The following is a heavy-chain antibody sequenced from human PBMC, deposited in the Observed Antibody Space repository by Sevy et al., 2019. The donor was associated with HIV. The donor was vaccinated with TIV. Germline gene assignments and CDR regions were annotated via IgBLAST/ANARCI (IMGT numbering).Heavy chain of an antibody. V-gene: IGHV3-30*04. CDR2: ITFDGSMK. J-gene: IGHJ6*02. CDR3: VREGTTPYVYSMDV. D-gene: IGHD3-16*01. CDR1: GFTFRSFA. Sequence: GGSLRLSCAASGFTFRSFAMHWVRQAPGKGLEWVTVITFDGSMKSYADSVRGRFTISRDNSKHTLYLQVNSLRAEDTAVYYCVREGTTPYVYSMDVWGQGTTVTVSS.